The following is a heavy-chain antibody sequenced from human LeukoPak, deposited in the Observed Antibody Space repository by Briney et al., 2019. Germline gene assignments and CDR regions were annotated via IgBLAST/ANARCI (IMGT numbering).Heavy chain of an antibody. CDR3: ARDLGGLTVHYFDY. Sequence: SETLSLTCTVSGGSVSSGTYYWSWIRQPPGKGLEWIGYTYYSGSTNYNPSLMSRVIISVDTSKNQFSLKLSSVTAADTAVYYCARDLGGLTVHYFDYWGQGTLVTVSS. J-gene: IGHJ4*02. CDR1: GGSVSSGTYY. CDR2: TYYSGST. D-gene: IGHD1-20*01. V-gene: IGHV4-61*01.